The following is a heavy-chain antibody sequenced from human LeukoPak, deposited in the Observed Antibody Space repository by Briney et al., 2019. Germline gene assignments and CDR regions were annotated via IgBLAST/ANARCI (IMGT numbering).Heavy chain of an antibody. Sequence: PSDTLSLTCTVSGGSISSYYWRWIRQPAGKGLEWIGRIYASGSTNYYPSLKSRVTMSVDMSKNQFSLKLSSVTAADTAVYYCARDLIHSALGDFHYWGQGVLVTVSS. CDR3: ARDLIHSALGDFHY. D-gene: IGHD3-16*01. J-gene: IGHJ4*02. CDR2: IYASGST. V-gene: IGHV4-4*07. CDR1: GGSISSYY.